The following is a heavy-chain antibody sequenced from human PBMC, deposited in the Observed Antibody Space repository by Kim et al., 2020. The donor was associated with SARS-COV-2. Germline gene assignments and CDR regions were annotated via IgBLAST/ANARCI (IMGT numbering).Heavy chain of an antibody. J-gene: IGHJ4*02. D-gene: IGHD3-22*01. Sequence: GRLTISRDNSKNTLYLQMNSRRAEDTAVYYCAKATGIAGNYYDSSGYYNYWGQGTLVTVSS. V-gene: IGHV3-23*03. CDR3: AKATGIAGNYYDSSGYYNY.